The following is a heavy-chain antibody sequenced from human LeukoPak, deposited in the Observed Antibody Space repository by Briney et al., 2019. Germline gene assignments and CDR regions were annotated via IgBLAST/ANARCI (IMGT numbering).Heavy chain of an antibody. CDR1: GGSISTYY. D-gene: IGHD5-18*01. V-gene: IGHV3-11*03. CDR2: ISSSSSYT. J-gene: IGHJ4*02. CDR3: ASGYSYGDY. Sequence: KASETLSLTCTVSGGSISTYYWSWIRQAPGKGLEWVSYISSSSSYTNYAGSVKGRFTISRDNAKNSLYLQMNSLRAEDTAVYYCASGYSYGDYWGQGTLVTVSS.